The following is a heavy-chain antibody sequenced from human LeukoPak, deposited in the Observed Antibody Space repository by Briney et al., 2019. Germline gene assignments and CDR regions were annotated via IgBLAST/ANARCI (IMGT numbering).Heavy chain of an antibody. V-gene: IGHV3-48*04. J-gene: IGHJ4*02. CDR1: GFTFSSYS. Sequence: RAGGSLRLSCAASGFTFSSYSMNWVRQAPGKGLEWVSYISSSSSTIYYADSVKGRFTISRDNAKNSLYLQMNSLRAEDTAVYYCAKSYITWDFDYWGQGTLVTVSS. D-gene: IGHD3-10*01. CDR2: ISSSSSTI. CDR3: AKSYITWDFDY.